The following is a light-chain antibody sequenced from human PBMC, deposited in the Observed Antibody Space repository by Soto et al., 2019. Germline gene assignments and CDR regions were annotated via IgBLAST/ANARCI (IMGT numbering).Light chain of an antibody. CDR2: GAS. CDR1: QSISFY. V-gene: IGKV1-39*01. J-gene: IGKJ1*01. Sequence: IQMTQSPSSLSASVGDRVTITCRASQSISFYLNWYQQKPGKAPKFLMYGASFLQSGVPSRFSGSGSGTDFTLTISSLQPEDFATYYCQQSYSTPPWTFGQGTKV. CDR3: QQSYSTPPWT.